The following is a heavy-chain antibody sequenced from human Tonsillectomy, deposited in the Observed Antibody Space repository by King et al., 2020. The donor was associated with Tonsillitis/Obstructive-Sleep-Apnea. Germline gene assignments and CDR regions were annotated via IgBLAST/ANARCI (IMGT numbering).Heavy chain of an antibody. CDR2: ISGYNGNT. J-gene: IGHJ2*01. CDR1: GYTFTSYG. V-gene: IGHV1-18*01. CDR3: ARSYCTGGVCFWDWYFDL. Sequence: QLVQSGAEVKKPGASVKVSCKASGYTFTSYGIAWVRQAPGQGLEWMGWISGYNGNTKYAQNLQGRVTMTTATSANTAYMELRSLRSDDTAVYYCARSYCTGGVCFWDWYFDLWGRGTLVTVSS. D-gene: IGHD2-8*02.